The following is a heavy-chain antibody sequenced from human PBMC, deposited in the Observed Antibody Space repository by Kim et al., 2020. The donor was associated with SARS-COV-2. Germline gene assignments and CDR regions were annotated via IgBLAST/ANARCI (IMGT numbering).Heavy chain of an antibody. J-gene: IGHJ4*02. CDR2: ISSSGTTI. CDR1: GFTFSDYY. D-gene: IGHD6-19*01. V-gene: IGHV3-11*01. CDR3: ARDLHSSGGKFSQFDY. Sequence: GGSLRLSCAASGFTFSDYYMNWIRQAPGKGLEWVAYISSSGTTIYYADSVKGRFTISRDNGKNSVYLQMNRLRAEDTAMYYCARDLHSSGGKFSQFDYWGQGTLATVSS.